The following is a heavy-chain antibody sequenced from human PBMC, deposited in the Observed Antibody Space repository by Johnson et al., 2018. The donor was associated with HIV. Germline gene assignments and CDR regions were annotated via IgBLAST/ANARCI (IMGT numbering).Heavy chain of an antibody. CDR3: TTDHYFLDALDI. CDR2: IKSKTDGGTT. CDR1: GFTFSNAW. V-gene: IGHV3-15*01. D-gene: IGHD2/OR15-2a*01. J-gene: IGHJ3*02. Sequence: EVQLVESGGGLVQPGGSLRLSCAASGFTFSNAWMSWVRQAPGKGLEWVGRIKSKTDGGTTDYAAPVKGRFTISRDDSKNTLYVQMKSLKTEDTAVYYCTTDHYFLDALDIWGQGTMVTVSS.